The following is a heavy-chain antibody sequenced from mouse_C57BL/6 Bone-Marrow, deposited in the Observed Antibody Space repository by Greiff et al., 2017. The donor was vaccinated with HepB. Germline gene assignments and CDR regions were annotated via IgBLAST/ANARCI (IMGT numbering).Heavy chain of an antibody. V-gene: IGHV5-6*01. D-gene: IGHD4-1*01. CDR2: ISSGGSYT. Sequence: EVHLVESGGDLVKPGGSLKLSCAASGFTFSSYGMSWVRQTPDKRLEWVATISSGGSYTYYPDSVKGRFTISRDNAKNTLYLQMSSLKSEDTAMYYCARPPELGPDAMDYWGQGTSVTVSS. CDR1: GFTFSSYG. J-gene: IGHJ4*01. CDR3: ARPPELGPDAMDY.